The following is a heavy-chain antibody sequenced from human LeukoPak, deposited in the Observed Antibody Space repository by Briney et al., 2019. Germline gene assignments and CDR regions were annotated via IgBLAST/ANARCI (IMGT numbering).Heavy chain of an antibody. Sequence: PGGSLRLSCEASGFNFSSYWMHWVRQAPGKGLLWVSRINNDGSSTREADSVKGRITISRDNAENTLYLQMNSLRAEDTAVYYCARSHYYESSGYFSYYYGLDVWGQGTTVTVSS. D-gene: IGHD3-22*01. CDR2: INNDGSST. CDR3: ARSHYYESSGYFSYYYGLDV. CDR1: GFNFSSYW. V-gene: IGHV3-74*01. J-gene: IGHJ6*02.